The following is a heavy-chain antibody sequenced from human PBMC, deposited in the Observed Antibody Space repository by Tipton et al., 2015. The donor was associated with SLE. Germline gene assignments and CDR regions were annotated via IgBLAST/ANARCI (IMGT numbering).Heavy chain of an antibody. V-gene: IGHV3-20*04. D-gene: IGHD3-9*01. J-gene: IGHJ4*02. CDR1: GFTFDDYG. CDR2: INWNSESK. Sequence: SLRLSCEASGFTFDDYGMSWVRQVPGKGLEWVAGINWNSESKSFAGSVKGRFTISRDNAKSSLYLQMNSLRAEDTAVYYCASILTGYYQFYWGQGSLVTVSS. CDR3: ASILTGYYQFY.